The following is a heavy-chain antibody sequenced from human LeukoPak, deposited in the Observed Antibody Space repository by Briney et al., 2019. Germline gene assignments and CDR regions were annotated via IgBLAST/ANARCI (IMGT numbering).Heavy chain of an antibody. CDR2: INHSGST. CDR1: GGSFSGYY. J-gene: IGHJ6*02. Sequence: SETLSLTCAVYGGSFSGYYWSWIRQPPGKGLEWIGEINHSGSTYYNPSLKSRVTISVDTSKNQFSLKLSSVTAADTAVYYCAGLYYYDSSGSYHPPTYYYYYGMDVWGQGTTVTVSS. CDR3: AGLYYYDSSGSYHPPTYYYYYGMDV. V-gene: IGHV4-34*01. D-gene: IGHD3-22*01.